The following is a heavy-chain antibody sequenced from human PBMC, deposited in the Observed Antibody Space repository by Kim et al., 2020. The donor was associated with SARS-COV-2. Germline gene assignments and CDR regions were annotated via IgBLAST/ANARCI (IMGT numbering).Heavy chain of an antibody. J-gene: IGHJ6*02. D-gene: IGHD2-15*01. Sequence: SVKVSCKASGGTFSSYAISWVRQAPGQGLEWMGGIIPIFGTANYAQKFQGRVTITADESTSTAYMELSSLRSEDTAVYYCARPIIEGGSYYYYGMDVWGQGTTVTVSS. CDR2: IIPIFGTA. V-gene: IGHV1-69*13. CDR3: ARPIIEGGSYYYYGMDV. CDR1: GGTFSSYA.